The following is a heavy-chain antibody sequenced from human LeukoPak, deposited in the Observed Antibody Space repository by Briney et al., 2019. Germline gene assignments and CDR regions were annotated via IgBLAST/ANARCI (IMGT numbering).Heavy chain of an antibody. CDR3: ASGPNENYFDF. CDR2: INQDGSEK. V-gene: IGHV3-7*01. Sequence: GGSLRLSCAASGFTFSSYWMSWVRQAPGKGLEWVANINQDGSEKDYGDSVEGRFTISRDNAKHSLYLQMNSLTAEGTGVYFCASGPNENYFDFWGQGTLVTVSS. J-gene: IGHJ4*02. CDR1: GFTFSSYW.